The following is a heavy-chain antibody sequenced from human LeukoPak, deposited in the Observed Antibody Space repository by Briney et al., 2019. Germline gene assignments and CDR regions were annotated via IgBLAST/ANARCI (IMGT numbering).Heavy chain of an antibody. J-gene: IGHJ4*02. V-gene: IGHV3-30-3*01. D-gene: IGHD3-10*01. CDR3: ARDRYYGSGSKIDY. CDR1: GFTFSSYA. Sequence: PGRSLRLSCAASGFTFSSYAMHWVRQAPGKGLEWVAVISYDGSNKYYADSVKGRFTISRDNSKNTLYLQMNSLRAEDTAVYYCARDRYYGSGSKIDYWGQGTLVTVSS. CDR2: ISYDGSNK.